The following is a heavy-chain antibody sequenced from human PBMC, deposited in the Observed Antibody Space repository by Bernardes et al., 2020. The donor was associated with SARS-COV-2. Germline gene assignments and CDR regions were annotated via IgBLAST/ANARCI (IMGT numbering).Heavy chain of an antibody. V-gene: IGHV3-33*05. Sequence: GGSLRLSCASSGFSFNNYAMHWVRQAPGKGLEWVADISYEGSKRNFADSVKGRFTISRDNAKNTLYLQMNSLRAEDTAVYYCAIIAANNWFDPWGQGTLVTVSS. D-gene: IGHD6-6*01. CDR2: ISYEGSKR. J-gene: IGHJ5*02. CDR3: AIIAANNWFDP. CDR1: GFSFNNYA.